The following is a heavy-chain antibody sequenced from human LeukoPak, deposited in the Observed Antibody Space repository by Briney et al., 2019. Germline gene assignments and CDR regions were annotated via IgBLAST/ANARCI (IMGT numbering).Heavy chain of an antibody. V-gene: IGHV3-11*01. CDR2: ISSSGSTI. CDR3: ARESYYDSSGCYYVPQPNDY. J-gene: IGHJ4*02. CDR1: GFTFSDYY. D-gene: IGHD3-22*01. Sequence: GGSLRLSCAASGFTFSDYYMSRIRQAPGKGLEWVSYISSSGSTIYYADSVKGRFTISRDDAKNSLYLQMNSLRAEDTAVYYCARESYYDSSGCYYVPQPNDYWGQGTLVTVSS.